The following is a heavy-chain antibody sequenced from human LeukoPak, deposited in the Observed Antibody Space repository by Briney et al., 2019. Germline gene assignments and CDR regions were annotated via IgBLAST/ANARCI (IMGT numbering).Heavy chain of an antibody. V-gene: IGHV2-5*01. Sequence: ESGPTLVKPTQTLTLTCTFSGFSLSTSGVGVGWIRQPPGKALEWLALIYWNDDKRHSPSLKSRLTITKDTSKNQVVLTMTNMDPVDTATYYCARQVLLWFGELSTPSVTYYFDYWGQGTLVTVSS. D-gene: IGHD3-10*01. J-gene: IGHJ4*02. CDR3: ARQVLLWFGELSTPSVTYYFDY. CDR2: IYWNDDK. CDR1: GFSLSTSGVG.